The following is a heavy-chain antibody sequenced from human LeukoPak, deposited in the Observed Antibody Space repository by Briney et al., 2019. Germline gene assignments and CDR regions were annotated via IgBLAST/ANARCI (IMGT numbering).Heavy chain of an antibody. CDR1: GFTFTSSA. CDR2: IVVGSGNT. CDR3: AADHSSTLSGSSEAFDI. Sequence: SVKVSCKASGFTFTSSAMQWVRQARGQRLEWIGSIVVGSGNTNYAQKFQERVTITRDMSTSTAYMELSSLRSEDTAVYYCAADHSSTLSGSSEAFDIWGQGAMVTVSS. D-gene: IGHD2-2*01. J-gene: IGHJ3*02. V-gene: IGHV1-58*02.